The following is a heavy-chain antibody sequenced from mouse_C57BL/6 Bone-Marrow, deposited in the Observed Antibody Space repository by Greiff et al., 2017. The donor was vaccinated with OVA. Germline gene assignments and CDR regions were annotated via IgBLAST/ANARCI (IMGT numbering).Heavy chain of an antibody. Sequence: EVQRVESGPVLVKPGASVKMSCKASGYTFTDYYMNWVKQSHGKSLEWIGVINPYNGGTSYNQKFKGKATLTVDKSSSTAYMELNSLTSEDSAVYYCARGASYGYDLFAYWGQGTLVTVSA. CDR3: ARGASYGYDLFAY. CDR2: INPYNGGT. V-gene: IGHV1-19*01. CDR1: GYTFTDYY. D-gene: IGHD2-9*01. J-gene: IGHJ3*01.